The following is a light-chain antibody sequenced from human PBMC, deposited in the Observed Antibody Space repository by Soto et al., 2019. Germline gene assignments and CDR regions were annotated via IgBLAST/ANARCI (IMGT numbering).Light chain of an antibody. CDR1: QDITYY. J-gene: IGKJ5*01. CDR3: QHCNGWPIT. V-gene: IGKV1-33*01. CDR2: DAS. Sequence: DIHITQPPSSLSSSLGDKLTITCQASQDITYYLDWYQQKTGQAPKLLIYDASQLETGVPSRFSGSGSGTDFTFTTNSLQPEDIGTYYCQHCNGWPITFGEGTRLDIK.